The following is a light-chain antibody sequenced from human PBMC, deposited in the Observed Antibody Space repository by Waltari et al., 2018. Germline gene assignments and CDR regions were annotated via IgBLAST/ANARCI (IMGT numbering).Light chain of an antibody. CDR2: DVS. Sequence: QSALTQPRPVSGSPGQSVTISCTGTSGDAGDYNYFSLYQEQPGKAPRLTIYDVSERPSGVPDRFSASKSGNTASLTISGLQAEDEGSYHCCSRAGSSVVFGGGTKLTVL. CDR3: CSRAGSSVV. J-gene: IGLJ2*01. V-gene: IGLV2-11*01. CDR1: SGDAGDYNY.